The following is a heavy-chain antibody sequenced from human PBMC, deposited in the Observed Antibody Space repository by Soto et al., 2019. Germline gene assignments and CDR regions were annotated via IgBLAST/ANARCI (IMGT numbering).Heavy chain of an antibody. J-gene: IGHJ4*02. Sequence: QVQLVQSGAEVKKPGASVKVSCEASGYTFTAYYVHWARQAPGQGLEWMGWINANNGDTDYAQKFQGWVSMTRDTSISTVYMELSSLKSDDTAVYYCARWALTDYYIDYGGQGTLVTVSS. V-gene: IGHV1-2*04. CDR1: GYTFTAYY. D-gene: IGHD3-9*01. CDR3: ARWALTDYYIDY. CDR2: INANNGDT.